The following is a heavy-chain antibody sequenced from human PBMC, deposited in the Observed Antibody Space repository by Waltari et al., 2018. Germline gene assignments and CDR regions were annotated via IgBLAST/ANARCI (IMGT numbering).Heavy chain of an antibody. CDR2: ITGSGGST. CDR1: GFTFTSCA. V-gene: IGHV3-23*01. J-gene: IGHJ4*02. CDR3: AKSPPVTSGGANYYFDY. Sequence: VQLLESGGGLVQPGGSLRISCAASGFTFTSCAMSWVRQAPGKGLEWVSGITGSGGSTYYADSVKGRFTISRDNSKNTLYLQMNSLRAEDTAVYYCAKSPPVTSGGANYYFDYWGQGTLVTVSS. D-gene: IGHD3-16*01.